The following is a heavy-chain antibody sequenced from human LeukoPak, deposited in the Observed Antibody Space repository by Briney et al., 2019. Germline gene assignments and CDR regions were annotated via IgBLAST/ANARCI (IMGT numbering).Heavy chain of an antibody. J-gene: IGHJ4*02. CDR1: GGSISGSSYY. D-gene: IGHD1-20*01. CDR3: ARHQDNWNDASFDY. CDR2: IYYSGST. Sequence: SETLSLTCTVSGGSISGSSYYWGWIRQPPGKGLEWIGSIYYSGSTYYNPSLKSRVTISVDTSKNQFSLKLSSVTAADTAVYYCARHQDNWNDASFDYWGQGTLVTVSS. V-gene: IGHV4-39*01.